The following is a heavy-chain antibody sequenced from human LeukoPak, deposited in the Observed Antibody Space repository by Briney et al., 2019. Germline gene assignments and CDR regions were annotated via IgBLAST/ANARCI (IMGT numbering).Heavy chain of an antibody. J-gene: IGHJ6*03. V-gene: IGHV4-4*07. CDR2: IHSSGST. D-gene: IGHD4-17*01. CDR3: ARDGSDYADYYYYYYMDV. Sequence: PSETLSLTCTVSGGSISSYYWSWIRQPAGKGLEWIGRIHSSGSTNYNPSLKSRVTMSVDPSKNQFSLKLSSVTAADTAVYYCARDGSDYADYYYYYYMDVWGKGTTVTVSS. CDR1: GGSISSYY.